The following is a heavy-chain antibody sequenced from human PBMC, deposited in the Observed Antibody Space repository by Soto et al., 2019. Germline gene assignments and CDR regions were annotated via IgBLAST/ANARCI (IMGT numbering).Heavy chain of an antibody. D-gene: IGHD5-12*01. CDR2: IKQDGSEK. CDR3: ASLSRRVATIEADY. Sequence: PGGSLILSCAASGFTFSSYCMSLVLQAPGKGLEWVANIKQDGSEKYYVDSVKGRFTISRDNAKNSLYLQMNSLRAEDTAVYYCASLSRRVATIEADYWGQGTLVTVSS. J-gene: IGHJ4*02. CDR1: GFTFSSYC. V-gene: IGHV3-7*01.